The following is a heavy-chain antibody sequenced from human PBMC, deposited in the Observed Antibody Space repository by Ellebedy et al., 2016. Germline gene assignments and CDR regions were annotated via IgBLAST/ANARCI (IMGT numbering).Heavy chain of an antibody. D-gene: IGHD1-1*01. CDR3: AKVETAIDAFDI. CDR2: ITWNSGTK. V-gene: IGHV3-9*01. J-gene: IGHJ3*02. Sequence: SLKISXAASGFIFDDYAMHWVRQPPGKGLEWLSGITWNSGTKGYADSVRGRFTISRDNANNSLHLQMNSLGPDDTALYFCAKVETAIDAFDIWGEGTMVTDSS. CDR1: GFIFDDYA.